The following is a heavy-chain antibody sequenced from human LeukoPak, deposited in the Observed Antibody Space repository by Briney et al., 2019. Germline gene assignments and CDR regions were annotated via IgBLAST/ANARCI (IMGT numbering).Heavy chain of an antibody. V-gene: IGHV5-51*01. CDR1: GYGFTSYW. J-gene: IGHJ3*02. D-gene: IGHD3-22*01. CDR3: ARTYYDSSDDAFDI. CDR2: IYPGDSDT. Sequence: GLSLQISSKGSGYGFTSYWIGWARPMPGKGLGWMGSIYPGDSDTRYSPSFQGQFTISADKSSSTAYLQWSSLKASDTAMYYCARTYYDSSDDAFDIWGQGTMVTVSS.